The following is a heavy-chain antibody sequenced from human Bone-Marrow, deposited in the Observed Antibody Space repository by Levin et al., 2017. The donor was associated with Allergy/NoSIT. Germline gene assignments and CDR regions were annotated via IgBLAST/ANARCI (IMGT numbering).Heavy chain of an antibody. CDR3: MTTRTMITFGGVIARRNFDY. J-gene: IGHJ4*02. CDR1: GFTFSDAW. D-gene: IGHD3-16*02. Sequence: GGSLRLSCAASGFTFSDAWMSWVRQAPGKGLEWVGRIKSKPDGGTTDYAAPVKGSFTISRDDSKHTLYLQMNSLETEDTAVYYCMTTRTMITFGGVIARRNFDYWGQGTLVTVSS. V-gene: IGHV3-15*01. CDR2: IKSKPDGGTT.